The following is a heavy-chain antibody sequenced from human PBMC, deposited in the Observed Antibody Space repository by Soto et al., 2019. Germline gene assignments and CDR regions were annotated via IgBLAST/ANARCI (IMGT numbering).Heavy chain of an antibody. CDR3: ARAGMXYDYVWGSYRYIPYFDY. D-gene: IGHD3-16*02. CDR2: IWYDGSNK. V-gene: IGHV3-33*01. CDR1: GFTFSSYG. Sequence: GGSLRLSCAASGFTFSSYGMHWVRQAPGKGLEWVAVIWYDGSNKYYADSVKGRFTISRDNSKNTLYLQMNSLRAEDTAVYYCARAGMXYDYVWGSYRYIPYFDYWGQGTLVTVSS. J-gene: IGHJ4*02.